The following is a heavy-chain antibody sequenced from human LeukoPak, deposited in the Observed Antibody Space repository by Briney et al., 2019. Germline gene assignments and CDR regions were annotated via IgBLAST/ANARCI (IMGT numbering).Heavy chain of an antibody. V-gene: IGHV3-30*02. Sequence: GGSLRLSCVASGFTFSTSGMHWVRQSPGKGLDWVAFIRNDGNKKNYAESVKGRFTISRDNAKNSLYLQMNSLRAEDTAVYYCARGDCGGDCFDYWGQGTLVTVSS. D-gene: IGHD2-21*01. CDR1: GFTFSTSG. CDR3: ARGDCGGDCFDY. J-gene: IGHJ4*02. CDR2: IRNDGNKK.